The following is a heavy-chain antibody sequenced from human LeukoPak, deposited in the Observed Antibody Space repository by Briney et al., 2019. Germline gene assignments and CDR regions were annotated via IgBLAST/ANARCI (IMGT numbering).Heavy chain of an antibody. Sequence: ASVKVSCKASGHTFTSYDINWVRQATGQGLEWMGWMNPNSGNTGYAQKFQGRVTMTRNTSISTAYMELSSLRSEDTAVYYCARGLGPPGGADYWGQGTLVTVSS. CDR1: GHTFTSYD. D-gene: IGHD1-14*01. CDR2: MNPNSGNT. V-gene: IGHV1-8*01. CDR3: ARGLGPPGGADY. J-gene: IGHJ4*02.